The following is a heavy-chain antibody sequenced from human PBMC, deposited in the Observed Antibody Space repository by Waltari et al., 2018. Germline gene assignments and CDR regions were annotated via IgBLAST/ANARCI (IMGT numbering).Heavy chain of an antibody. V-gene: IGHV3-15*01. CDR3: TTSGNYEVESYYYYMDV. J-gene: IGHJ6*03. D-gene: IGHD4-4*01. CDR2: IKSKTDGGTT. CDR1: GFTFSNAW. Sequence: EVQLVESGGGLVKPGGSLRLSCAASGFTFSNAWMSWFRRAPGKGLEWVGRIKSKTDGGTTDYAAPVKGRFTISRDDSKNTLYLQMNSLKTEDTAVYYCTTSGNYEVESYYYYMDVWGKGTTVTISS.